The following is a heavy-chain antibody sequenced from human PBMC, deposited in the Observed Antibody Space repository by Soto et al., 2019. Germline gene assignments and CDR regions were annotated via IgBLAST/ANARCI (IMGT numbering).Heavy chain of an antibody. Sequence: QVTLKESGPVLVKPTETLTLTCTVSGFSLSNARMGVSWIRQPPGKALEWLAHIFSNDEKSYSTSLKSRLTISKEPSKGQVVLTMTNMDPVDTATYYCARIRRGGCSGGSCYSDSAVGMDVWGQGTTVTVSS. D-gene: IGHD2-15*01. CDR2: IFSNDEK. V-gene: IGHV2-26*01. CDR1: GFSLSNARMG. J-gene: IGHJ6*02. CDR3: ARIRRGGCSGGSCYSDSAVGMDV.